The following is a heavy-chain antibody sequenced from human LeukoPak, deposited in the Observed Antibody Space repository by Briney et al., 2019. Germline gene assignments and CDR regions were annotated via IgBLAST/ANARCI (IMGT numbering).Heavy chain of an antibody. CDR2: IGTAGDT. CDR3: ARDQSGGYSYGKVWFDP. J-gene: IGHJ5*02. Sequence: PGGSLRLSCAASGFTFSSYDMHWVRRATGKGLEWVSAIGTAGDTYYPGSVKGRFTISRENAKNSLYLQMNSLRAGDTAVYYCARDQSGGYSYGKVWFDPWGQGTLVTVSS. CDR1: GFTFSSYD. D-gene: IGHD5-18*01. V-gene: IGHV3-13*01.